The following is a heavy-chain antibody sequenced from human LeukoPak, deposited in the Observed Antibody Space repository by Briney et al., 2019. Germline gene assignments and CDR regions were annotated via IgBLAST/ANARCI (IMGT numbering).Heavy chain of an antibody. V-gene: IGHV3-30-3*01. CDR3: ARAVWCRPIAVAGLGY. CDR2: ISYDGSNK. D-gene: IGHD6-19*01. Sequence: PGGSLRLSCAASGFTFSSYAMHWVCQAPGKGLEWVAVISYDGSNKHYADSVKGRFTISRDNSKNTLYLQMNSLRAEDTAVYYCARAVWCRPIAVAGLGYWGQGTLVTVSS. J-gene: IGHJ4*02. CDR1: GFTFSSYA.